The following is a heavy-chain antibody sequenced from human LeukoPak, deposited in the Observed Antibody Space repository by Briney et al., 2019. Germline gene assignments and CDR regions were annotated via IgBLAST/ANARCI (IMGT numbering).Heavy chain of an antibody. CDR3: ATAPILRGEGGEHYKYGMDV. J-gene: IGHJ6*02. CDR1: VGSISSGNW. CDR2: IYHNGTH. Sequence: PSETLSLTCAVSVGSISSGNWWTWVRPSPGKGLEWIGEIYHNGTHNYNPSLKSRVTISADTFKNHFSLKLTSVTAADTAVYYCATAPILRGEGGEHYKYGMDVWGQGTTVIVSS. D-gene: IGHD2-2*02. V-gene: IGHV4-4*02.